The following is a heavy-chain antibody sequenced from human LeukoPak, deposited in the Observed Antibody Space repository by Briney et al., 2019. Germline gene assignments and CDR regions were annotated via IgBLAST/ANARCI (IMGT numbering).Heavy chain of an antibody. D-gene: IGHD6-19*01. J-gene: IGHJ4*02. V-gene: IGHV1-24*01. Sequence: GASVKVSCKVSGYTLTELSMHWVRQAPGKGLEWMGGFDPEDGETIYAQKFQGRVTMTEDTSTDTAYMELSSLRSEDTAVYYCAITQIGKQWPQSDYWGQGTLVTVSS. CDR3: AITQIGKQWPQSDY. CDR2: FDPEDGET. CDR1: GYTLTELS.